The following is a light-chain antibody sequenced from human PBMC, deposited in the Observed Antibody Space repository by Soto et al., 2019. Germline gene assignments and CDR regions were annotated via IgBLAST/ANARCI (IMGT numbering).Light chain of an antibody. J-gene: IGLJ2*01. V-gene: IGLV1-44*01. CDR1: SSNIGSNT. CDR3: AAWDDSLNGPV. Sequence: QSVLTQPPSASGTPGQRVTISCSGSSSNIGSNTVSWYQQLPGTAPKLLIYSNNQRPSGVPDRFSGSKSGTSASLAISGLQSEDEADYYCAAWDDSLNGPVFGGATKLTVL. CDR2: SNN.